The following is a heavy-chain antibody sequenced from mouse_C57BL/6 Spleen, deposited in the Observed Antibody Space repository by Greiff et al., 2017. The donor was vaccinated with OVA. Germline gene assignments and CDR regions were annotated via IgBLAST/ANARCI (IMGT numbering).Heavy chain of an antibody. CDR1: GYTFNSYW. J-gene: IGHJ2*01. CDR2: IYTGSGCT. V-gene: IGHV1-55*01. CDR3: ARGVFDY. Sequence: VQLQESGAEFVKPGASVKMSCKASGYTFNSYWITWVKQRPGQGLEWIGDIYTGSGCTNYNEKFKSKATLTVDTSSNTAYRQLSSLTSEDSAVYYCARGVFDYWGQGTTLTVSS.